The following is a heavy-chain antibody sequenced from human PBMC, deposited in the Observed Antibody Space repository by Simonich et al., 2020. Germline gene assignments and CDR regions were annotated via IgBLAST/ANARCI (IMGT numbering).Heavy chain of an antibody. D-gene: IGHD3-10*01. V-gene: IGHV1-2*02. CDR3: ARWPSIPASYGSGSYFDY. J-gene: IGHJ4*02. CDR1: GYTFTGYY. Sequence: QVQLVQSGAEVKKPGASVKVSCKASGYTFTGYYMHWVRQAPGQGLEWMGRINPNSGGKKYAQKFQGRVTMTRDTSINTAYMELSRLRSDDTAVYYCARWPSIPASYGSGSYFDYWGQGTLVTVSS. CDR2: INPNSGGK.